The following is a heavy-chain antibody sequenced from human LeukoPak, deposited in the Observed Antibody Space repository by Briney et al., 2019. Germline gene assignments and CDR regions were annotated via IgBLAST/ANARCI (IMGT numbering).Heavy chain of an antibody. CDR3: AGELAGGAAGFDY. V-gene: IGHV4-59*01. D-gene: IGHD6-13*01. CDR1: GGSISSYY. Sequence: KPSETLSLTCTVSGGSISSYYWSWIRQPPGKGLEWIGYIYYSGSTNYNPSLKSRVTISVDTSKNQFSLKLSSVTAADTAVYYCAGELAGGAAGFDYWGQGTLVTVSS. J-gene: IGHJ4*02. CDR2: IYYSGST.